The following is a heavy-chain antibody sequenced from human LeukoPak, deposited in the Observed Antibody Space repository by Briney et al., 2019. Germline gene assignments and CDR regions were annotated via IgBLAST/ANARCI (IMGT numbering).Heavy chain of an antibody. CDR2: IKSETDGGTT. CDR1: GFTFSSYE. V-gene: IGHV3-15*05. CDR3: TQYVSGTYHNRGALDP. D-gene: IGHD3-10*01. J-gene: IGHJ5*02. Sequence: GGSLRLSCAASGFTFSSYEMNWVRQAPGKGLEWVGRIKSETDGGTTDYAAPVKGRFTISRDDSKATLYLQMSSLKSEDTAVYYCTQYVSGTYHNRGALDPWGQGTLVTVSS.